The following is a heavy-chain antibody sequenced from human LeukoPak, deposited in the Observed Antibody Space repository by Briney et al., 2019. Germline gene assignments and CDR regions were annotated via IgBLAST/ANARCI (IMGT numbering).Heavy chain of an antibody. J-gene: IGHJ4*02. CDR1: GFTFSGYA. V-gene: IGHV3-23*01. Sequence: GGSLRLSCAASGFTFSGYAMRWVRQAPGKGLEWASNISGSGGSTHYADSVKGRFTISRDNSKNTMYLQMNSVRSEETAVYFCAKDVRYGSRGIFDYWGQGTLVTVSS. CDR2: ISGSGGST. D-gene: IGHD2-2*01. CDR3: AKDVRYGSRGIFDY.